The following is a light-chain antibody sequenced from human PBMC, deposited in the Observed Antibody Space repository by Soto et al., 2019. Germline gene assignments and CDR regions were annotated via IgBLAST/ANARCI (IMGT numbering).Light chain of an antibody. Sequence: EIVLTQSPATLSLSPGERATLSCRASQSVRSYLAWYQQKPGQAPRLLIYDASNRVIGIPARFSGSGSGTDFTHTISSLEPEDFAVYYCQQRSNWPRTFGQWTKVEIK. CDR3: QQRSNWPRT. V-gene: IGKV3-11*01. CDR2: DAS. CDR1: QSVRSY. J-gene: IGKJ1*01.